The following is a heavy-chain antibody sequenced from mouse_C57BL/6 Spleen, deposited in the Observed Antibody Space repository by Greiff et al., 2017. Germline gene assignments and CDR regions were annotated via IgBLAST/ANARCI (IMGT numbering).Heavy chain of an antibody. CDR2: ISSGSSTI. J-gene: IGHJ4*01. Sequence: EVQLVESGGGLVKPGGSLKLSCAASGFTFSDYGMHWVRQAPEQGLEWVAYISSGSSTIYYADTVKGRFTISRDNAKNTLFLQRTSLRSEDTAMYYCARGKNDYDYDMDYWGQGTSVTVS. D-gene: IGHD2-4*01. V-gene: IGHV5-17*01. CDR3: ARGKNDYDYDMDY. CDR1: GFTFSDYG.